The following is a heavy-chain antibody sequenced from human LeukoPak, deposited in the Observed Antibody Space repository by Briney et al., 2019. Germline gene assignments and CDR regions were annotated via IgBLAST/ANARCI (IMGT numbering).Heavy chain of an antibody. Sequence: PGGSLRLSRAASEFPFSIYSINWVRQTPGKGLEWVSSISSSSSYIYYADSVKGRFTISRDNAKNSLYLQMNSLRAEDTAVYYCARAPSLDYWGQGTLVTVSS. D-gene: IGHD3-16*02. CDR2: ISSSSSYI. CDR3: ARAPSLDY. J-gene: IGHJ4*02. V-gene: IGHV3-21*01. CDR1: EFPFSIYS.